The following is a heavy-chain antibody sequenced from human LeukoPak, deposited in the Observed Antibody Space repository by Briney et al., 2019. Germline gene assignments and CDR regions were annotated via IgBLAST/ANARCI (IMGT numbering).Heavy chain of an antibody. Sequence: GGSLRLSCAASGFTFSSYWMSWVRQAPGKGLEWVANIKQDGSEKYYVDSVKGRFTISRDNAKNSLYLQMNSLRAEDTAVYYCARDLLVAAAGMDYWGQGTLVTVSS. J-gene: IGHJ4*02. CDR3: ARDLLVAAAGMDY. CDR1: GFTFSSYW. D-gene: IGHD6-13*01. CDR2: IKQDGSEK. V-gene: IGHV3-7*01.